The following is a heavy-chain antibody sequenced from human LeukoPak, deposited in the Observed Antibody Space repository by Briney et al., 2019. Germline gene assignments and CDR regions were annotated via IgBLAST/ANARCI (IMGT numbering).Heavy chain of an antibody. Sequence: GGSLRLSCAASGITFSNYWMHWVRQAPGKGLEWVSRINERATIISYADSVKGRFTISRENARNTLYLQMNSLTAEDTAVYYCVRDLILVWTPGDDFDHWGQGTLVTVSS. CDR1: GITFSNYW. D-gene: IGHD3-16*01. J-gene: IGHJ4*02. CDR3: VRDLILVWTPGDDFDH. V-gene: IGHV3-74*01. CDR2: INERATII.